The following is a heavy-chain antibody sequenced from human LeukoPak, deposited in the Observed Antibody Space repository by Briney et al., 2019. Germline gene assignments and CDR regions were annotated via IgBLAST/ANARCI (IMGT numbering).Heavy chain of an antibody. Sequence: GGSLRLSCAASGFTFSSYAMDWVRQAPGKGLEWVAVISYDGSNKYYADSVKGRFTISRDNSKNTLYLQMNSLRAEDTAVYYCATSSGSYYYFDYWGQGTLVTVSS. CDR2: ISYDGSNK. CDR1: GFTFSSYA. J-gene: IGHJ4*02. V-gene: IGHV3-30*04. CDR3: ATSSGSYYYFDY. D-gene: IGHD1-26*01.